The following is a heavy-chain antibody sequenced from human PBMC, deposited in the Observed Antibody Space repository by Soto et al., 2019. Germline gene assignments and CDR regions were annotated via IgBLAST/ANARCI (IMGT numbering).Heavy chain of an antibody. CDR1: GFTFSSYA. Sequence: AGSLSLSCAASGFTFSSYAMHWVRQAPGKGLEWVAVISYDGSNKYYADSVKGRFTISRDNSKNTLYLQMNSLRAEDTAVYYCARDPLYYYDSSGSLDYWGQGTLVTVSS. V-gene: IGHV3-30-3*01. D-gene: IGHD3-22*01. CDR3: ARDPLYYYDSSGSLDY. J-gene: IGHJ4*02. CDR2: ISYDGSNK.